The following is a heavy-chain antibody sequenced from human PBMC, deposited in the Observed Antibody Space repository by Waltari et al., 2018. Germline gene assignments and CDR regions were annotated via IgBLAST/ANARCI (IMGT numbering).Heavy chain of an antibody. V-gene: IGHV5-51*03. CDR2: IYVGDSET. CDR3: ARREHDYDYVGGSYRRVIDTFDI. CDR1: GDKFRTHW. Sequence: EVRLVQSGAEVKKTGESLKISCKGSGDKFRTHWDGWVRQMHGKGLEWMESIYVGDSETRYSPSFRGQVTMAADKSITTAFLQWSSLKASDTAMYYCARREHDYDYVGGSYRRVIDTFDIWGQGTRVTVSS. D-gene: IGHD3-16*02. J-gene: IGHJ3*02.